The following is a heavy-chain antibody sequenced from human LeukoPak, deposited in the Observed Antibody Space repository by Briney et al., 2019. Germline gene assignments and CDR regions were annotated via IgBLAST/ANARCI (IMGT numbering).Heavy chain of an antibody. Sequence: GGSLRLSCAASGFTFSSYGMHWVRQAPGKGLERVTFIQYDGSNEYYADSVKGRFTFSRDNSKNMLYLQMNSLRAEDTAVYYCAKGMSYHIDYWGQGTLVTVSS. J-gene: IGHJ4*02. D-gene: IGHD1-26*01. CDR2: IQYDGSNE. V-gene: IGHV3-30*02. CDR3: AKGMSYHIDY. CDR1: GFTFSSYG.